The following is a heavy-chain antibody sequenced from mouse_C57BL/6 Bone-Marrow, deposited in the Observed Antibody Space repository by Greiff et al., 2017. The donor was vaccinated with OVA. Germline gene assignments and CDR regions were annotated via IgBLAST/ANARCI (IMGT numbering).Heavy chain of an antibody. V-gene: IGHV1-81*01. Sequence: VQLQESGAELARPGASVKLSCKASGYTFTSYGISWVKQRTGQGLEWIGEIYPRSGNTYYNEKFKGKATLTADKSSSTAYMELRSLTSEDSAVYFCARPRIYAMDYWGQGTSVTVSS. J-gene: IGHJ4*01. CDR3: ARPRIYAMDY. CDR2: IYPRSGNT. CDR1: GYTFTSYG.